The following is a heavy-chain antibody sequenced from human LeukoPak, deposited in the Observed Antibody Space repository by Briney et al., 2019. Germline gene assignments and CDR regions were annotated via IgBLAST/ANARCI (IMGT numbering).Heavy chain of an antibody. D-gene: IGHD3-22*01. Sequence: PGGSLRLSRAASGFTVSSNYMSWVRQAPGKGLEWVSVIYSGGSTYYADSVKGRFTISRDNSKNTLYLQMNSLRAEDTAVYYCAREDNYYDSSGSLGYWGQGTLVTVSS. CDR3: AREDNYYDSSGSLGY. V-gene: IGHV3-53*01. J-gene: IGHJ4*02. CDR1: GFTVSSNY. CDR2: IYSGGST.